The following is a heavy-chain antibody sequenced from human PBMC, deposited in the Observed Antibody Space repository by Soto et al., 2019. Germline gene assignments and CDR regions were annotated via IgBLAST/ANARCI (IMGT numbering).Heavy chain of an antibody. V-gene: IGHV3-30-3*01. CDR1: GFTFSTYA. CDR3: AKDGGGYNYGYVMLDKYYYGMDV. CDR2: ISYDGTNK. D-gene: IGHD5-18*01. J-gene: IGHJ6*02. Sequence: QVQLVESGGGVVQPGRSLRLSCAASGFTFSTYAMHWFRQAPGKRLEWVAVISYDGTNKYYADSVRGRFTISRDNSKNTLFLKMNSMRAEETTVYYCAKDGGGYNYGYVMLDKYYYGMDVWGQGTTVTVSS.